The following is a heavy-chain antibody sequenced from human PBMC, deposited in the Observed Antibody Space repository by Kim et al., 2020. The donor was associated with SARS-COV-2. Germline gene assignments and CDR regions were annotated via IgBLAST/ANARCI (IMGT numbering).Heavy chain of an antibody. CDR3: AKDLVGYYYDSSGYSN. D-gene: IGHD3-22*01. V-gene: IGHV3-30*02. Sequence: SVKGRFTISRDNSKNTLYLQMNSLRAEDTAVYYCAKDLVGYYYDSSGYSNWGQGTLVTVSS. J-gene: IGHJ4*02.